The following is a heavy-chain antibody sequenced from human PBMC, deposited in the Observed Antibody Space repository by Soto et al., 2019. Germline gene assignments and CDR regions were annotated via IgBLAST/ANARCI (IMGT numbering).Heavy chain of an antibody. J-gene: IGHJ4*02. CDR2: IYYTGST. Sequence: PSETLSLTCTVPGGSISSSGGYYWSWIRQHPGKGLEWIGYIYYTGSTYYNPSLKSRVTISVDTSQNQFSLKLRSVTAADTAVYYCASLFVDTAIIHYWGQGTLVTVSS. CDR1: GGSISSSGGYY. CDR3: ASLFVDTAIIHY. V-gene: IGHV4-31*03. D-gene: IGHD5-18*01.